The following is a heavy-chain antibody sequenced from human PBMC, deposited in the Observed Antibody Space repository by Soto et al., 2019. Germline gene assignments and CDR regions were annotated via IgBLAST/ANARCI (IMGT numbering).Heavy chain of an antibody. Sequence: SETLSLTCTVSGVSIHNSHSFWAWIRQPPGKGLQFIASVYHNGGAHYNSSLKSRVTISVDTANNQVSLRMRSLTAADTAFYYCGRVVEGATRHTDPDSWGQGILVTVSS. D-gene: IGHD2-21*01. CDR3: GRVVEGATRHTDPDS. CDR1: GVSIHNSHSF. V-gene: IGHV4-39*01. CDR2: VYHNGGA. J-gene: IGHJ5*01.